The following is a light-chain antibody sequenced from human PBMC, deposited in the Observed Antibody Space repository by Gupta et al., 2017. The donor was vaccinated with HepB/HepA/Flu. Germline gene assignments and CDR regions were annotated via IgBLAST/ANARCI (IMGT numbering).Light chain of an antibody. CDR3: QQFHYLLS. Sequence: DIQMTQSPSSLSASVGDRVTITCQASQDIKNSLNWYQQKPGKAPNLLISDASMWETGVPSRFSGGGSGTHFTFTISSRQPEDIATYYCQQFHYLLSFGGGTKVEIK. J-gene: IGKJ4*01. V-gene: IGKV1-33*01. CDR1: QDIKNS. CDR2: DAS.